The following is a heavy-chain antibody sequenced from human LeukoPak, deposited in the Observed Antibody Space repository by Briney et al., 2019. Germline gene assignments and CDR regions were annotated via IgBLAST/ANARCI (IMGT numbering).Heavy chain of an antibody. D-gene: IGHD6-6*01. CDR2: ITGSGGST. J-gene: IGHJ3*02. Sequence: GRSLRLSCAASGFTFSSYAMSWVRPAPRKGLEWVSAITGSGGSTYYADSVKGRFTISRDNSKNTLYQQMNSLRAEGTAVYYCAKVIQQLGPDDAFDIWGQGTMVTVCS. CDR1: GFTFSSYA. CDR3: AKVIQQLGPDDAFDI. V-gene: IGHV3-23*01.